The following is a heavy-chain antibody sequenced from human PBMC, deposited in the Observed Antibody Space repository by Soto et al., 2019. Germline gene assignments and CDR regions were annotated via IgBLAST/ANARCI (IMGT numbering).Heavy chain of an antibody. CDR2: IIPIFGTA. CDR1: GGTFSSYA. V-gene: IGHV1-69*01. J-gene: IGHJ5*02. CDR3: ARHRTVEMAANDWFAP. Sequence: QVQLVQSGAEVKKPGSSMKVSCKASGGTFSSYAISWVRQAPGQGLEWMGGIIPIFGTANYAQKFQGRLTNTADESTRRAYMELSSLKSEDTAVYHCARHRTVEMAANDWFAPWGHGTPVTVSS. D-gene: IGHD6-19*01.